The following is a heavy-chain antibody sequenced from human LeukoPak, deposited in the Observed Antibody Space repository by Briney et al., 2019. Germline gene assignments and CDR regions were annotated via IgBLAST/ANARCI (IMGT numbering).Heavy chain of an antibody. V-gene: IGHV3-30*04. CDR1: GFTFSNYP. CDR3: ARDHHRRLYDSQARDTFDI. J-gene: IGHJ3*02. D-gene: IGHD3-22*01. Sequence: PGGSLRLSCAASGFTFSNYPMHWVRQAPGKGLEWVTVISYDGTNKYYADSVKGRFTTSRDNSKNTLYLQMNSLRAEDTAVYYCARDHHRRLYDSQARDTFDIWGQGTMVTVSS. CDR2: ISYDGTNK.